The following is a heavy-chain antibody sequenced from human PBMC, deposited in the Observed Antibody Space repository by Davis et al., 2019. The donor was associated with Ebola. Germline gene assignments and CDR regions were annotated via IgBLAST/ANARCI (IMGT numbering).Heavy chain of an antibody. J-gene: IGHJ4*02. CDR3: VKDRFTVVVVHGGFDF. D-gene: IGHD2-21*01. V-gene: IGHV3-23*01. Sequence: GGSLRLSCSASGFIFSTYVMSWVRQAPGKGLEWVSTYGTGADTYYAESVKGRFTISRDNSKDTLYLQVRSLTPEDTAVYYCVKDRFTVVVVHGGFDFWGQGTLVTVSS. CDR1: GFIFSTYV. CDR2: GTGADT.